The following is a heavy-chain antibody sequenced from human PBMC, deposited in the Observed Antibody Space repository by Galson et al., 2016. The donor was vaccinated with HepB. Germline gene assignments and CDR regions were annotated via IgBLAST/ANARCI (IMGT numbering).Heavy chain of an antibody. D-gene: IGHD3-3*01. CDR1: GFTFSNAW. J-gene: IGHJ6*02. Sequence: SLRLSCAASGFTFSNAWMNWVRQAPGKGLEWVGRINSVTNGGATDYATPVKGRFTISRDDSKNTLYLHMSSLKTEDTAVYYCSTYVNTILGVSVCHNYGMDVWGQGTTVTVSS. CDR2: INSVTNGGAT. CDR3: STYVNTILGVSVCHNYGMDV. V-gene: IGHV3-15*07.